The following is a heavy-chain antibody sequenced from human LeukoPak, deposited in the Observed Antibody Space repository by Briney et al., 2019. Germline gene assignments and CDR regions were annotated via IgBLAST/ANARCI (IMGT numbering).Heavy chain of an antibody. J-gene: IGHJ4*02. CDR1: GFTFSDYG. Sequence: GRSLRLSCAASGFTFSDYGMHWVRQAPGKGLEWVAAISYDGSNKYYADSVKGRFTLSRDNSKNTLYLQMNRLRTEDTAVYYCAKVKTSSFYYFDNWGQGTLVTVSS. V-gene: IGHV3-30*18. D-gene: IGHD2-2*01. CDR3: AKVKTSSFYYFDN. CDR2: ISYDGSNK.